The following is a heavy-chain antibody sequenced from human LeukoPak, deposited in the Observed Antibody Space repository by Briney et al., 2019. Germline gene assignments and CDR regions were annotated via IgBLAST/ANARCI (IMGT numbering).Heavy chain of an antibody. CDR1: GGTFSSYA. Sequence: GASVKVSCKASGGTFSSYAISWVRQAPGQGLEWMGRIIPILGIANYAQKFQGRVTITADKSTSTAYMELSSLRSEDTAVYYCARVGTAVVIGGYYFDYWGQGTLVTVSS. D-gene: IGHD5-18*01. CDR3: ARVGTAVVIGGYYFDY. J-gene: IGHJ4*02. CDR2: IIPILGIA. V-gene: IGHV1-69*04.